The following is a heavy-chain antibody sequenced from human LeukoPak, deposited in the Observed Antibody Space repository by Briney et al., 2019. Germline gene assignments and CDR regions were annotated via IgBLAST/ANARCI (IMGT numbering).Heavy chain of an antibody. CDR3: ARGGGGSTNDY. CDR2: IYYSGST. Sequence: SETLSLTCTVSGGSMSSYYWTWIRQPPGKGPEWIGSIYYSGSTNYNPSLKSRVTISIDTSKNQFSLKLSSVTAADTAVYYCARGGGGSTNDYWGQGTLVTVSS. D-gene: IGHD1-26*01. CDR1: GGSMSSYY. V-gene: IGHV4-59*01. J-gene: IGHJ4*02.